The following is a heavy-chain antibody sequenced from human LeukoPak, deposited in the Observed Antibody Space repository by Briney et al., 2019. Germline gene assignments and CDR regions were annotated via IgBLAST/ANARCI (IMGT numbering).Heavy chain of an antibody. CDR1: GYSISSGYY. D-gene: IGHD3-9*01. J-gene: IGHJ6*04. V-gene: IGHV4-38-2*02. Sequence: PSETLSLTCAVSGYSISSGYYWGWIRPPPGKGLEWIGGIYHSGSTYYNPSLKRRVTISVETSKNQFSLKLSSVTAADTAVYYCARDILHYDILTGSGGMGYMDVWGKGTTVTVSS. CDR3: ARDILHYDILTGSGGMGYMDV. CDR2: IYHSGST.